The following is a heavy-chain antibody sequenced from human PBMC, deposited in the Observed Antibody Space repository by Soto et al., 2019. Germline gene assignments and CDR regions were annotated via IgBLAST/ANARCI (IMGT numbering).Heavy chain of an antibody. D-gene: IGHD3-10*01. V-gene: IGHV2-5*02. Sequence: QITLKESGLTLVKPTQTLTLPCSLSGFSISTSKVGVSWIRQPPGKALEWLALIYWDDAKRYRPSLKSRLTVTKDTSNNQVVLTMTNMDPVDTATYYCAHRQIGYYGYFDFWGQGMLVTVS. CDR2: IYWDDAK. CDR3: AHRQIGYYGYFDF. CDR1: GFSISTSKVG. J-gene: IGHJ4*02.